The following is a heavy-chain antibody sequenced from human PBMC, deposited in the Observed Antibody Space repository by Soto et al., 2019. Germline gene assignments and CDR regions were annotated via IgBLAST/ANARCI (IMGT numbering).Heavy chain of an antibody. D-gene: IGHD3-10*01. CDR3: ARGIGVDV. V-gene: IGHV3-7*03. CDR2: IKQDGSER. Sequence: PGGSLRLSCAASGFTFSSHWMSWVRQAPGKGLEWVANIKQDGSERYYVDSVKGRFTISRDNAKDSLYLQMNSLRAEDTAVYYCARGIGVDVWGQGTTVTVSS. J-gene: IGHJ6*02. CDR1: GFTFSSHW.